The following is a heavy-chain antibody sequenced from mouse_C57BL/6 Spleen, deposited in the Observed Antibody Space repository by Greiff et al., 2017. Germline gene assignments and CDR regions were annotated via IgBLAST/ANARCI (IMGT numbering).Heavy chain of an antibody. Sequence: EVQLVESGGDLVKPGGSLKLSCAASGFTFSSYGMSWVRQTPDKRLEWVATISSGGSYTYYPDSVKGRVTISRDNAKNTLYLQMSSLNSEYTAMEYCARNDYDEGDYAMGDWGQGASVTVAS. V-gene: IGHV5-6*01. CDR3: ARNDYDEGDYAMGD. D-gene: IGHD2-4*01. CDR2: ISSGGSYT. CDR1: GFTFSSYG. J-gene: IGHJ4*01.